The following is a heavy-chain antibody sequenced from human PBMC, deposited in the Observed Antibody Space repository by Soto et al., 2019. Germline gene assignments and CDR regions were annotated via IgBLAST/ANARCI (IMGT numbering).Heavy chain of an antibody. J-gene: IGHJ6*02. V-gene: IGHV1-2*04. CDR1: GYSFTDYQ. CDR2: INPKRGGT. D-gene: IGHD2-8*01. Sequence: ASVKVSCKASGYSFTDYQIHRVRQTPGQGLEWLGPINPKRGGTRTAQKFRGWVTMTRDRSISTVYMELTRLRSDDTAVYFCARGHSTDCSNGVCSFFYNHEMDVWGQGTTVTVSS. CDR3: ARGHSTDCSNGVCSFFYNHEMDV.